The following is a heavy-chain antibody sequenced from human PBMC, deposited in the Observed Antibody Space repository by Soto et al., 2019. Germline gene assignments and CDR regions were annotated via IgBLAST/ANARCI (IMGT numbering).Heavy chain of an antibody. CDR1: GYTLTELS. J-gene: IGHJ4*02. CDR2: ISYDGSNK. CDR3: AKECSIAAAGTCFDD. V-gene: IGHV3-30*18. Sequence: SCKVSGYTLTELSMHWVRQAPGKGLEWVAVISYDGSNKYYADSVKGRFTISRDNSKNTLYLQMNSLRAEDTAVYYCAKECSIAAAGTCFDDRGQGTLVTVSS. D-gene: IGHD6-13*01.